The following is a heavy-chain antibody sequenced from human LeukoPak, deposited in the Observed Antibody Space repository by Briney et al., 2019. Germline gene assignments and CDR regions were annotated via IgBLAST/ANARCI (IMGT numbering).Heavy chain of an antibody. Sequence: SETLSLTCTVSGGSISSYYWSWIRQPPGKGLEWVGYIYYSGSTNYNPSLKSRVTISVNTSKNQFSLKLSSVTAADAAVYYCGRGGGEGQYDYVWGSYRRYYFEDWGQGTLVTVSS. CDR2: IYYSGST. CDR1: GGSISSYY. D-gene: IGHD3-16*02. CDR3: GRGGGEGQYDYVWGSYRRYYFED. V-gene: IGHV4-59*01. J-gene: IGHJ4*02.